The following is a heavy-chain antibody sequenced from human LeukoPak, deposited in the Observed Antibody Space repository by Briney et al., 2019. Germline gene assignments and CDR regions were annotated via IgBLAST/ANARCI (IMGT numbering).Heavy chain of an antibody. CDR1: GYSFTDYY. V-gene: IGHV1-2*02. CDR2: INPNSGDT. Sequence: EASVKVSCKASGYSFTDYYIHWVRQAPGQGLECMGWINPNSGDTSSAQKFQGRVTMTRDTSISTAYMELSRLTSDDTAVYYCARAFKATYYYDSSGPFNYWGQGTLVTVSS. CDR3: ARAFKATYYYDSSGPFNY. D-gene: IGHD3-22*01. J-gene: IGHJ4*02.